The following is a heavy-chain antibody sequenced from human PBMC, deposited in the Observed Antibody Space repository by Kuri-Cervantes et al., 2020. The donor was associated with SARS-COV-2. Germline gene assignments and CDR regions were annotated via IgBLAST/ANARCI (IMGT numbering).Heavy chain of an antibody. CDR3: ARFSKSGSYSENWFDP. V-gene: IGHV3-30*04. J-gene: IGHJ5*02. CDR2: ISYDGSNK. Sequence: GESLKISCAASGFTFSSYAMSWVRQAPGKGLEWVAVISYDGSNKYYADSVKGRFTISRDNSKNTLYLQMNSLRAEDTAVYYCARFSKSGSYSENWFDPWGQGTLVTVSS. D-gene: IGHD1-26*01. CDR1: GFTFSSYA.